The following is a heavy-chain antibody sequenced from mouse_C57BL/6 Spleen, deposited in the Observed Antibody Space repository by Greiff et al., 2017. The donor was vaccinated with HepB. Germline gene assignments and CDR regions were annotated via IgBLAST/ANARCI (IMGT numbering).Heavy chain of an antibody. CDR3: ARYGDDDVIHWYFDV. Sequence: EVQLVESGGGLVQPGGSLSLSCAASGFTFTDYYMSWVRQPPGKALEWLGFIRNKANGYTTEYSASVKGRFTISRDNSQSILYLQMNALRAEDSATYYCARYGDDDVIHWYFDVWGTGTTVTVSS. J-gene: IGHJ1*03. CDR2: IRNKANGYTT. CDR1: GFTFTDYY. V-gene: IGHV7-3*01. D-gene: IGHD2-4*01.